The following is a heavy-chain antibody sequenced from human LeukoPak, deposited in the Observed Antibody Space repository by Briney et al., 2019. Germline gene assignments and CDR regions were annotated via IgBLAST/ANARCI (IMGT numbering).Heavy chain of an antibody. Sequence: PGGSLRLSCAASGFTFSSYAMSWVRQAPGKGLEWVSAISGSGGSTYYADSVKGRFTISRDNSKNTLYLQMNSLRAEDTAVYYCAKSPTYSSGWYGKFDYWGQGTLVTVCS. D-gene: IGHD6-19*01. J-gene: IGHJ4*02. CDR1: GFTFSSYA. CDR2: ISGSGGST. V-gene: IGHV3-23*01. CDR3: AKSPTYSSGWYGKFDY.